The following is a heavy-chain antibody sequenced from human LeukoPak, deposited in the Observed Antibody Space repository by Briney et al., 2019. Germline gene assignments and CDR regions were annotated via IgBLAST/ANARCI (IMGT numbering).Heavy chain of an antibody. V-gene: IGHV3-48*01. J-gene: IGHJ3*02. CDR3: ARGRGQLLLGGDAFDI. CDR1: GFTFSSYS. CDR2: ISSSSSTI. Sequence: AGGSLRLSCAASGFTFSSYSMNWVRQAPGKGLEWVSYISSSSSTIYYADSVKGRFTISRDNAKNSLSLQMNSLRAEDTAVYYCARGRGQLLLGGDAFDIWGQGTMVTVSS. D-gene: IGHD2-2*01.